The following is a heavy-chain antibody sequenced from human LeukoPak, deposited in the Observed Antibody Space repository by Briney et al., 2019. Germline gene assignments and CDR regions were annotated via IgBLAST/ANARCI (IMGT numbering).Heavy chain of an antibody. D-gene: IGHD6-13*01. Sequence: GESLKISCKSSGYSFTNYWIGWVRQMPGKGLECMGIIYPGDSDTRYSPSFEGQVTMSADKSISTAYLQWSGLKASDTAMYYCARLDVASAGRVFDYWGQGTLVTVSS. CDR2: IYPGDSDT. V-gene: IGHV5-51*01. CDR1: GYSFTNYW. CDR3: ARLDVASAGRVFDY. J-gene: IGHJ4*02.